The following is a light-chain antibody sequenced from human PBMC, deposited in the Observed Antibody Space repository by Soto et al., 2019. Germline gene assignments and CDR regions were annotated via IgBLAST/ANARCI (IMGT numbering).Light chain of an antibody. Sequence: EIVLTQSPGTLSLSPGERGTLSCRASQIVSKNDLAWYQQKPGQSPRILIYGASNRAPDIPDMVSGSESGTEFTLTISREEPEDSAVYYCQQYGNSPWTFGQGTKVEIK. CDR3: QQYGNSPWT. J-gene: IGKJ1*01. V-gene: IGKV3-20*01. CDR2: GAS. CDR1: QIVSKND.